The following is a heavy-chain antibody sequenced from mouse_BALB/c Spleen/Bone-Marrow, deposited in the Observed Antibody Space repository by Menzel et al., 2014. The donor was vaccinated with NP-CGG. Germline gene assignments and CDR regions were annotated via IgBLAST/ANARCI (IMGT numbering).Heavy chain of an antibody. Sequence: EVQLQQSGPELLTPGASVTISCKASGYTFTDYNMHWVKQSHGKSLEWIGYIYPYNGVTAYNQKFKSKATLTVDNSSSTAYMEFRRLSSEDSAVYYCARIYYGYEFTYWGQGTLVTVSA. V-gene: IGHV1S29*02. CDR3: ARIYYGYEFTY. CDR1: GYTFTDYN. D-gene: IGHD2-2*01. CDR2: IYPYNGVT. J-gene: IGHJ3*01.